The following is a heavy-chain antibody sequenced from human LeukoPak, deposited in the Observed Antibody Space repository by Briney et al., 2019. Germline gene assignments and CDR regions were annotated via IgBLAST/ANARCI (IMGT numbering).Heavy chain of an antibody. CDR1: GYTFTSYW. D-gene: IGHD1-26*01. V-gene: IGHV5-51*01. Sequence: GESLQISSKGSGYTFTSYWIGWVRPMTGKGLEWMGIIYPGDSDTGYSPSFQGQVTISADKSISTAYLQWSSLKASDTAMYYCARRRGRYSGDAFDIWGQGTMVTVSS. CDR3: ARRRGRYSGDAFDI. CDR2: IYPGDSDT. J-gene: IGHJ3*02.